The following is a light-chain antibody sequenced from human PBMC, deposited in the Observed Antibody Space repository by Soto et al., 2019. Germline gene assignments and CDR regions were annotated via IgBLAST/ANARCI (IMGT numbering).Light chain of an antibody. J-gene: IGLJ3*02. CDR1: SSDVGAYNY. V-gene: IGLV2-14*01. CDR3: SSYTSGSTWV. Sequence: QSALTQPASVSGSPGQSITISCTGTSSDVGAYNYVSWYQQHPGKDPKLMIYEVSNRPSGVSNRFSGSKSGNTASLTISGLQAEDEGDYYCSSYTSGSTWVFGGGTKVTVL. CDR2: EVS.